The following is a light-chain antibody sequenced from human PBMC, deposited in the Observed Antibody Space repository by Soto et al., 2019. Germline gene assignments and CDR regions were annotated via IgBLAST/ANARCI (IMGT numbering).Light chain of an antibody. CDR3: QQYNSYSRT. V-gene: IGKV1-5*03. CDR2: KAS. CDR1: QSISTW. Sequence: DIQKTQSPSTLSASVGDRVTITCRANQSISTWLAWYQQEPGKAPKLLIYKASHLDSGVPSRFSGSGSGTEFTLTISSLQPDDFATYYCQQYNSYSRTFGQGTKVEIK. J-gene: IGKJ1*01.